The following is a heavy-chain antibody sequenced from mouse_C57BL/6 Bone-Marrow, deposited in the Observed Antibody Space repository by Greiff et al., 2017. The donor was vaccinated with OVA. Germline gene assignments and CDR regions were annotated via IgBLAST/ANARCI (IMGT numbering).Heavy chain of an antibody. V-gene: IGHV3-6*01. J-gene: IGHJ3*01. CDR1: GYSITSGYY. Sequence: VQLQQSGPGLVKPSQSLSLTCSVTGYSITSGYYWNWIRQFPGNKLEWMGYISYDGSNNYNPSLKNRISITSDTSKTQFFLKLKSVTTEDTATYYSARAYYGGGAYWGQGTLVTVSA. D-gene: IGHD1-1*01. CDR3: ARAYYGGGAY. CDR2: ISYDGSN.